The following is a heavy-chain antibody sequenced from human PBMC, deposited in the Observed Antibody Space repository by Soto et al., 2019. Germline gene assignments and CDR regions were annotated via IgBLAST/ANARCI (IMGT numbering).Heavy chain of an antibody. J-gene: IGHJ6*02. CDR3: ARDPSITGTEVDHYYYYGMDV. D-gene: IGHD1-20*01. CDR2: INSDGSST. Sequence: EVQLVESGGGLVQPGGSLRLSCAASGFTFSSYWMHWVRQAPGKGLVWVSRINSDGSSTSYADSVKGRFTISRDNAKNTLYLQMNSLRAEDTAVYYCARDPSITGTEVDHYYYYGMDVWGQGTTVTVSS. CDR1: GFTFSSYW. V-gene: IGHV3-74*01.